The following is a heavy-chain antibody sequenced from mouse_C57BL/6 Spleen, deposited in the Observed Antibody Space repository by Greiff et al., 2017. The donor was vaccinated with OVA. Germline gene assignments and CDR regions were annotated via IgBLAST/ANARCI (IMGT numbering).Heavy chain of an antibody. Sequence: QVQLQQPGAELVKPGASVKMSCTASGYTFTSYWITWVKQRPGQGLEWIGDIYPGSGSTNYTETFKSKATLTVDTSSSTAYMQLSSLTSEDSAVYYCARGGSNWYGDYWGQGTTLTVSS. CDR3: ARGGSNWYGDY. V-gene: IGHV1-55*01. CDR2: IYPGSGST. D-gene: IGHD2-5*01. J-gene: IGHJ2*01. CDR1: GYTFTSYW.